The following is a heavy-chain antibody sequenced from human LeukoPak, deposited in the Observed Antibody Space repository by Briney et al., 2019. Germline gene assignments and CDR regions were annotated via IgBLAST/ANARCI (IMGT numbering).Heavy chain of an antibody. CDR1: GFTFSSYA. D-gene: IGHD3-10*01. Sequence: GGSLRLSCAASGFTFSSYAMSWVRQAPGKGLEWVSAISGSGGSTYYADSVKGRFTISRDNSKNTLYLQMNSLRAEDTAVYYCAKAGGWFGELLQTSADNWFDPWGQGTLVTVSS. V-gene: IGHV3-23*01. CDR3: AKAGGWFGELLQTSADNWFDP. CDR2: ISGSGGST. J-gene: IGHJ5*02.